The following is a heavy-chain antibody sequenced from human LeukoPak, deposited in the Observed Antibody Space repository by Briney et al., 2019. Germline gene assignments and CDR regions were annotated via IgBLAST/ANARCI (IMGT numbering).Heavy chain of an antibody. Sequence: SETLSLTCAVYGGSFRGYYWSWIRQPPGKGLEWIGEINHSGSTNYNPSLKSRVTISVDTSKNQFSLKLSSVTAADTAVYYCARRAMVTPFDYWGQGTLVTVSS. CDR1: GGSFRGYY. V-gene: IGHV4-34*01. CDR2: INHSGST. CDR3: ARRAMVTPFDY. J-gene: IGHJ4*02. D-gene: IGHD5-18*01.